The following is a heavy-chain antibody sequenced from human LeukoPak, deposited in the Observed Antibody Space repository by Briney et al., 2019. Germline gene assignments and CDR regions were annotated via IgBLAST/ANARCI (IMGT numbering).Heavy chain of an antibody. V-gene: IGHV4-34*01. Sequence: PSETLSLTSAVYGVSFSGYYWSWLRQPPGKGLEWIGEINHSGTTNYNPSLKSRVTISVDTSKNQFSLKLSSVTAADTAVYYCARGRYCSSTSCYIPKPSYWYFDLWGRGTLVTVSS. CDR1: GVSFSGYY. CDR3: ARGRYCSSTSCYIPKPSYWYFDL. CDR2: INHSGTT. D-gene: IGHD2-2*02. J-gene: IGHJ2*01.